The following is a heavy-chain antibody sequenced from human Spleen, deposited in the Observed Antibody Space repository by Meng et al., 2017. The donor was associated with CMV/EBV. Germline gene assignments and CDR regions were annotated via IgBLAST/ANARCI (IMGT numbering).Heavy chain of an antibody. CDR3: AREGGSSDGSYYYGMDV. Sequence: GSLRLSCTVSGGSISSYYWSWIRQPPGKGLEWIGYIYYSGSTNYNPSLKSRATISVDTSKNQFSLKLSSVTAADTAVYYCAREGGSSDGSYYYGMDVWGQGTTVTVSS. V-gene: IGHV4-59*01. CDR2: IYYSGST. J-gene: IGHJ6*02. D-gene: IGHD1-1*01. CDR1: GGSISSYY.